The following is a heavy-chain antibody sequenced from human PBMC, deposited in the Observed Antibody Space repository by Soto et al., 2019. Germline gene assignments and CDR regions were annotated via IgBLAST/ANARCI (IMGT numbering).Heavy chain of an antibody. D-gene: IGHD3-10*01. V-gene: IGHV4-31*03. CDR3: TRGPIGRVSDI. CDR1: GGSFSSGSYS. J-gene: IGHJ3*02. CDR2: IYDSGST. Sequence: QVQLQESGPGLVKPSQTLSLTCTVSGGSFSSGSYSWSWIRQLPVRGLEWMGYIYDSGSTFYRPSLKSRVNILMDRSKNQFSLELNSVTAGDTAVYYCTRGPIGRVSDIWGQGTVVTVSS.